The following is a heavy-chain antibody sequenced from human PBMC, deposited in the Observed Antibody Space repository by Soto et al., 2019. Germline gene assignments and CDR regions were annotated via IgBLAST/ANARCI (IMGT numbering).Heavy chain of an antibody. D-gene: IGHD6-13*01. CDR1: EFSFSSYA. CDR2: ISATGTTT. Sequence: EVQLMESGGGLVQPGGSLRLSCAASEFSFSSYALNWVRQAPGKGLEWVSAISATGTTTYYADSVKGRFTISRDNSKRTLFLQMDSLNPEDTAVYYCATYSSPFDYWGQGTLVTVSS. V-gene: IGHV3-23*01. CDR3: ATYSSPFDY. J-gene: IGHJ4*02.